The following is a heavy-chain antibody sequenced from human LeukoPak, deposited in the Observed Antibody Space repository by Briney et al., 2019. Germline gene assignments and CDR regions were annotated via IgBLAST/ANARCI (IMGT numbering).Heavy chain of an antibody. CDR2: ISAYNGNT. D-gene: IGHD3-10*01. Sequence: GASVKVSCKASGYTFTSYGISWVRQAPGQGLEWMGWISAYNGNTNYAQKLQGRVTMTTDTSTSTAYIELRSLRSDDTAVYYCARDQPFMVRGGDYWGQGTLVTVSS. CDR1: GYTFTSYG. CDR3: ARDQPFMVRGGDY. J-gene: IGHJ4*02. V-gene: IGHV1-18*01.